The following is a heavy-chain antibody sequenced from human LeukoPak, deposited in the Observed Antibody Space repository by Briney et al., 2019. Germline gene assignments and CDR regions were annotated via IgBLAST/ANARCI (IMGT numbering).Heavy chain of an antibody. CDR3: ARDTYGGSYFPLPY. J-gene: IGHJ4*02. V-gene: IGHV1-2*02. CDR1: GYTFSGYY. CDR2: LSPKSGAT. Sequence: ASVKVSCKASGYTFSGYYMHWVRQAPGQGLEWMGWLSPKSGATKYAQKFQGRVTLTRDLSLNTAYMELGSLTSDDTAVYYCARDTYGGSYFPLPYWGQGALVTVSS. D-gene: IGHD1-26*01.